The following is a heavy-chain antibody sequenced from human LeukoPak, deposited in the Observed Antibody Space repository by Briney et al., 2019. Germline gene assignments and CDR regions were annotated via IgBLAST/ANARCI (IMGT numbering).Heavy chain of an antibody. CDR2: ISYDGSNK. CDR3: ARAVAAPREGYMDV. Sequence: GGSLRLSCAASGFTFSSYAMHWVRQAPGKGLEWVAVISYDGSNKYYADSVKGRFTISRDNSKNTLYLQMNSLRAEDTAVYYCARAVAAPREGYMDVWAKGPRSPSP. V-gene: IGHV3-30*04. CDR1: GFTFSSYA. J-gene: IGHJ6*03. D-gene: IGHD6-19*01.